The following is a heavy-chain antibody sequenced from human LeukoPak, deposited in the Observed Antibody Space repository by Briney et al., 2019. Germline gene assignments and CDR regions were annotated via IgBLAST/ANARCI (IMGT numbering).Heavy chain of an antibody. Sequence: PGGSLRLSCAASGFTFSSYGMHWVRQAPGKGLEWVAFIRYDGSNKYYADSVKGRFTISRGNSKNTLYLQMNSLRAEDTAVYYCAETNYYDSSGYAVWGKGTTVTVSS. CDR3: AETNYYDSSGYAV. CDR1: GFTFSSYG. J-gene: IGHJ6*04. CDR2: IRYDGSNK. V-gene: IGHV3-30*02. D-gene: IGHD3-22*01.